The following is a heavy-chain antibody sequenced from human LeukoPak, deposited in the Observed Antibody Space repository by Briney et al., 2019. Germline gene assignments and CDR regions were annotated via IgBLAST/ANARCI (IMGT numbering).Heavy chain of an antibody. Sequence: GGTLRLSCAASGFPISTNGMSWVRQAPGKGLEWVSGIVGGDGGTYYADSVKGRFIISRDNSKNTLYVQMNSLRSEDTAVYYCARDRSLYSSTWYVPRDGFDIWGQGTMVTVSS. CDR3: ARDRSLYSSTWYVPRDGFDI. D-gene: IGHD6-13*01. CDR2: IVGGDGGT. J-gene: IGHJ3*02. V-gene: IGHV3-23*01. CDR1: GFPISTNG.